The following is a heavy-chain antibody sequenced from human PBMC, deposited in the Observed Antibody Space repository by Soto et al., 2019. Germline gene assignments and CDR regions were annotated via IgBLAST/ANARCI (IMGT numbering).Heavy chain of an antibody. CDR1: GFTVTNNY. CDR3: ATAFCTDGSSCGFDY. Sequence: GGSLRLSCTASGFTVTNNYMSWVRQAPGKGLESVSVLYSDGSTNYADSVKGRFTISRDNPKNTLYLQINSLRVEDTALYYCATAFCTDGSSCGFDYWGQGTLVTVSS. V-gene: IGHV3-53*01. CDR2: LYSDGST. D-gene: IGHD3-22*01. J-gene: IGHJ4*02.